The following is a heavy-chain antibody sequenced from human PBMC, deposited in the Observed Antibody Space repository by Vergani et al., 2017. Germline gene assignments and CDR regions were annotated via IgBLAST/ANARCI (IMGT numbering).Heavy chain of an antibody. V-gene: IGHV4-30-4*08. Sequence: QVQLQESGPGLVKPSQTLSLTCTVSGGSISSGDYYWSWIRQPPGKGLEWIGYIYYSGSTYYNPFLKSRVTISVDTSKNQFSLKLSCVTAADTAVYYYARDKGEKWLVPGYWDQGTLVTVSS. CDR2: IYYSGST. J-gene: IGHJ4*02. D-gene: IGHD6-19*01. CDR1: GGSISSGDYY. CDR3: ARDKGEKWLVPGY.